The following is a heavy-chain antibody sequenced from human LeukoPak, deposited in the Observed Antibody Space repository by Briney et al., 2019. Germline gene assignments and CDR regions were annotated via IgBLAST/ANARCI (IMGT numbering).Heavy chain of an antibody. Sequence: ASVKVSCKASGYTFPSYGISWVRQAPGQGLEWMGWINAYNANTNYAQKFQGRVTITADKSTSTAYMELSSLRSEDTAVYYCARSGYETQSHSTYYYYYMDVWGKGTTVTVSS. V-gene: IGHV1-18*01. CDR2: INAYNANT. D-gene: IGHD5-12*01. CDR1: GYTFPSYG. J-gene: IGHJ6*03. CDR3: ARSGYETQSHSTYYYYYMDV.